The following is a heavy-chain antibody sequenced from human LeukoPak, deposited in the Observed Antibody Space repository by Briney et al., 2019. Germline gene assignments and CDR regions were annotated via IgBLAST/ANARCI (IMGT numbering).Heavy chain of an antibody. D-gene: IGHD5-18*01. J-gene: IGHJ1*01. CDR3: AADSGYSHIYH. CDR2: ISSSGDSR. Sequence: GGSVRLSCAVSGGTFSGYHMSWMGQAPGKGVEGLSYISSSGDSRYNADSVRGGLTISRDNAQHSVYLQMNSLRVEDTAVYYCAADSGYSHIYHWGQGTPVTVSS. CDR1: GGTFSGYH. V-gene: IGHV3-11*01.